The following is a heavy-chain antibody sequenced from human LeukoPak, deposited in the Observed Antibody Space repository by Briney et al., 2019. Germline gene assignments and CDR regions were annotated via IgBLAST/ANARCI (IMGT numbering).Heavy chain of an antibody. CDR3: ARATPPYGPLDY. V-gene: IGHV1-46*01. J-gene: IGHJ4*02. Sequence: GASVKVSCKASGYTFTSHLMHWVRQAPGQGLEWMGIINPSVGDTNYAQKFKGRVTMTRDTSTSTVYMELSSLRSEDTAVYYCARATPPYGPLDYWGQGTLVTVSS. D-gene: IGHD3-10*01. CDR2: INPSVGDT. CDR1: GYTFTSHL.